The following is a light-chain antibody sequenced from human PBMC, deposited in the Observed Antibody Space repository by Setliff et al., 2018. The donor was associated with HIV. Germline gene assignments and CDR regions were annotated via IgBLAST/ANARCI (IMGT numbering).Light chain of an antibody. CDR3: SSYTSSSTLPFV. V-gene: IGLV2-14*01. J-gene: IGLJ1*01. CDR1: TSDIGSYTF. CDR2: EVT. Sequence: QSALTQPASVSGSPGQSITISCTGTTSDIGSYTFVSWYQHYPGEAPKLILYEVTDRPSGVSYRFSGSRSGTTASLTISGLRAEDEADYYCSSYTSSSTLPFVFGTGTKVTVL.